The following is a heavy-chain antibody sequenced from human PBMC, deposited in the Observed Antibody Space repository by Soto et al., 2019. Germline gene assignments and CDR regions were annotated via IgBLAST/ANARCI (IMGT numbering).Heavy chain of an antibody. CDR3: ARDLHYCSSTSCYYWFDP. Sequence: ASVKVSCKASGGTFSSYAISWVRQAPGQGLEWMGWIIPNSGATNYAQKLQGWVTMTRDTSTSTAYMELSRLRSDDTAVYYCARDLHYCSSTSCYYWFDPWGQGTLVTVSS. CDR1: GGTFSSYA. J-gene: IGHJ5*02. V-gene: IGHV1-2*04. CDR2: IIPNSGAT. D-gene: IGHD2-2*01.